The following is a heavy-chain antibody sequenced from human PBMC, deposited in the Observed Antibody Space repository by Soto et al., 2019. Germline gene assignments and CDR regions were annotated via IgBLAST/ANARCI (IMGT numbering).Heavy chain of an antibody. J-gene: IGHJ6*03. CDR3: ATCSGGSCYLDMDV. CDR1: GGSISSGGYY. CDR2: IYYSGST. D-gene: IGHD2-15*01. Sequence: SETLSLTCTVSGGSISSGGYYWSWIRQHPGKGLEWIGYIYYSGSTYYNPSLKSRVTISVDTSKNQFSLKLSSVTAADTAVYYCATCSGGSCYLDMDVWGKGTTVTVSS. V-gene: IGHV4-31*03.